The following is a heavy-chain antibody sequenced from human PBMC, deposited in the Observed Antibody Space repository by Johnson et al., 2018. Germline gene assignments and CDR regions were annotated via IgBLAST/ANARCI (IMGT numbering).Heavy chain of an antibody. D-gene: IGHD5-12*01. CDR2: ITYDGSNK. J-gene: IGHJ4*02. V-gene: IGHV3-30*18. CDR3: AKDAVLYGGYWAYFDH. CDR1: GFTFSSYG. Sequence: QVQLVESGGGVVQXGTTLRLSCAASGFTFSSYGMHWVRQAPGKGLEWVAVITYDGSNKYHVDSVEGRLAISSDNSKNTLYLQMNSLRPEDTAVYYCAKDAVLYGGYWAYFDHWGQGTLVTVSS.